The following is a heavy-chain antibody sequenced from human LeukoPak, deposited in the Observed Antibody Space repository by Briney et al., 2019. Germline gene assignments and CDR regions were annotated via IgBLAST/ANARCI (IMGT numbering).Heavy chain of an antibody. CDR1: GGSIGSYY. CDR2: INHSGST. CDR3: ARQGLRWLLPKIYYFDY. V-gene: IGHV4-34*01. Sequence: SETLSLTCTVAGGSIGSYYWSWIRQPPGKGLEWIGEINHSGSTNYNPSLKSRVTISVDTSKNQFSLKLSSVTAADTAVYYCARQGLRWLLPKIYYFDYWGQGTLVTVSS. J-gene: IGHJ4*02. D-gene: IGHD5-24*01.